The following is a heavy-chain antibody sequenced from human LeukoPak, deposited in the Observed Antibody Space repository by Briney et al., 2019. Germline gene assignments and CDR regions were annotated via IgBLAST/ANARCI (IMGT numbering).Heavy chain of an antibody. Sequence: PGGSLRLSCAASGFTFSSYTMNWVRQAPGKGLEWVSSISSSSSYIFYADSVKGRFTISRDNAKNSLYLQMNSLRAEDTAVYYCAKGLDSSGYYYFDYWGQGTLVTVSS. CDR2: ISSSSSYI. V-gene: IGHV3-21*06. CDR1: GFTFSSYT. D-gene: IGHD3-22*01. J-gene: IGHJ4*02. CDR3: AKGLDSSGYYYFDY.